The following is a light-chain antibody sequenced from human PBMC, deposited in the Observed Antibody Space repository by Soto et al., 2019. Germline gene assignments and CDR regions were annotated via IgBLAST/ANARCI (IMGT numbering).Light chain of an antibody. CDR1: QGISDY. CDR3: QQLKTYPLT. Sequence: DIPLTQSPSFLSASVGDRVTITCRASQGISDYLAWYQQKPGNAPKLLIYGTSNLQSEVPSRFSGSGSGTEFTLTISSLQPEDFATYFCQQLKTYPLTFGGGTRVEIK. CDR2: GTS. V-gene: IGKV1-9*01. J-gene: IGKJ4*01.